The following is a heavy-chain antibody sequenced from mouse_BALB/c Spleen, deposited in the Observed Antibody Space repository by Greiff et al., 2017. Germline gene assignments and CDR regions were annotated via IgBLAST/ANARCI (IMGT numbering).Heavy chain of an antibody. D-gene: IGHD1-1*02. J-gene: IGHJ1*01. CDR2: ISSGGSYT. CDR3: TRAAGDWYFDV. Sequence: EVQVVESGGGLVKPGGSLKLSCAASGFTFSSYTMSWVRQTPEKRLEWVATISSGGSYTYYPDSVKGRFTISRDNAKNTLYLQMSSLNSEDTAMYYCTRAAGDWYFDVWGAGTTVTVSS. V-gene: IGHV5-6-4*01. CDR1: GFTFSSYT.